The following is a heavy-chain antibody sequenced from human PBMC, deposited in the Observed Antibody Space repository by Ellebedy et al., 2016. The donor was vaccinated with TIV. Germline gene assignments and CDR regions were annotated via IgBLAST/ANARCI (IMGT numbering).Heavy chain of an antibody. Sequence: GESLKISCAASGFTFSSYAMSWVRQAPGKGLEWVSAISGSGGSTYYADSVKGRFTISRDNSKNTLYLQMNSLRAEDTAVYYCAKSLDYGLQNTVYWGQGTLVTVSS. V-gene: IGHV3-23*01. CDR3: AKSLDYGLQNTVY. CDR2: ISGSGGST. D-gene: IGHD4-17*01. J-gene: IGHJ4*02. CDR1: GFTFSSYA.